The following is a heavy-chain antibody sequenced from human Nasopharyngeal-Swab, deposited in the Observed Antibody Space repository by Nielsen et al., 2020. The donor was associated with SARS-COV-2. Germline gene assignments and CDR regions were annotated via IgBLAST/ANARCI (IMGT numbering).Heavy chain of an antibody. J-gene: IGHJ4*02. D-gene: IGHD4-23*01. CDR1: GFTFSSYS. Sequence: GGSLRLSCAASGFTFSSYSMNWVRHAPGKGLEWVAVISYDGSNKYYADSVKGRFTISRDNSKNTLYLQMNSLRAEDTAVYYCARGWLPRNDYVGFDYWGQGTLVTVSS. CDR2: ISYDGSNK. CDR3: ARGWLPRNDYVGFDY. V-gene: IGHV3-30*03.